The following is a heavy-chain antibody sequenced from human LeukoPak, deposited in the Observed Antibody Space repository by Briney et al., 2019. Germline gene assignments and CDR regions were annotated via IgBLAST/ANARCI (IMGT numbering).Heavy chain of an antibody. V-gene: IGHV4-34*01. J-gene: IGHJ5*02. D-gene: IGHD6-19*01. CDR3: ARGLRHIAVAGTNWFDP. CDR1: GGSFSGYY. CDR2: INHSGST. Sequence: PSETLSLTCAVYGGSFSGYYWSWIRQPPGKGLEWIGEINHSGSTNYNPSLKSRVTISVDTSKNQFSLKLSSVTAADTAVYYCARGLRHIAVAGTNWFDPWGQGTLVTVSS.